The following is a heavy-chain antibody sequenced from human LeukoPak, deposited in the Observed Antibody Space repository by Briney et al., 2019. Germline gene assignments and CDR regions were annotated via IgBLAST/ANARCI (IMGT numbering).Heavy chain of an antibody. V-gene: IGHV3-30-3*01. D-gene: IGHD1-26*01. Sequence: GGSLRLSCAASGFTFSSYAMHWVRQAPGKGLEWVAVISYDGSNKYYADSVKGQFTISRDNSKNTLYLQMNSLRAEDTAVYYCARDHLGATDYWGQGTLVTVSS. CDR3: ARDHLGATDY. CDR1: GFTFSSYA. CDR2: ISYDGSNK. J-gene: IGHJ4*02.